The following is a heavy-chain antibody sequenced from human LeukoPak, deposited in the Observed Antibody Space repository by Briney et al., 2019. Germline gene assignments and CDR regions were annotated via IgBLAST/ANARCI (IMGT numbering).Heavy chain of an antibody. V-gene: IGHV3-23*01. Sequence: GGSLRLSCAASGFTFNSYAMSWVRQAPGKGLEWVSSISGSGVSTYYADSMKGRFTISRDSSKNTLYLQMNSLRAEDTAVYYCAKDALTGYSSGWYRPHAFDIWGQGTMVTVSS. D-gene: IGHD6-19*01. J-gene: IGHJ3*02. CDR3: AKDALTGYSSGWYRPHAFDI. CDR2: ISGSGVST. CDR1: GFTFNSYA.